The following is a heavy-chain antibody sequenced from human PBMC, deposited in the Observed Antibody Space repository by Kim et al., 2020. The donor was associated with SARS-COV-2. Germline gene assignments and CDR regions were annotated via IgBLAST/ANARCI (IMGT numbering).Heavy chain of an antibody. V-gene: IGHV4-30-4*01. CDR2: IRHDGGA. CDR1: GDSISNDNYY. Sequence: SETLSLTCTVSGDSISNDNYYWSWVRQHPERGLEWIAYIRHDGGAYYNPYFQSRATISVEKSKNQFSLKMDAVSAADTAIYYCAREIIHPGDTDAFDIWGQGTVITVSS. J-gene: IGHJ3*02. D-gene: IGHD3-10*01. CDR3: AREIIHPGDTDAFDI.